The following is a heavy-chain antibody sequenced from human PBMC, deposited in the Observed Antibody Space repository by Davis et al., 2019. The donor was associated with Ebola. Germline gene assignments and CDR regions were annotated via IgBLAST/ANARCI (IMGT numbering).Heavy chain of an antibody. D-gene: IGHD5-18*01. CDR1: GGSISSGGYY. CDR3: ARATLQLWSY. J-gene: IGHJ4*02. V-gene: IGHV4-61*08. CDR2: IYYSGST. Sequence: SETLSLTCTVSGGSISSGGYYWNWIRQHPGKGLEWIGYIYYSGSTNYNPSLKSRVTISVDTSKNQFSLKLSSVTAADTAVYYCARATLQLWSYWGQGTLVTVSS.